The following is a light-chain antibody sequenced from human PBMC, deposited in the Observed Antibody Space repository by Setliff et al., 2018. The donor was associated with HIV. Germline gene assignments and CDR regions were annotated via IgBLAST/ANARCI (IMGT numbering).Light chain of an antibody. V-gene: IGLV2-23*02. CDR1: SSNIGNYNL. CDR3: CSFTDHPSFWV. Sequence: QSVLTQPASVSGSPGQSITIFCTGNSSNIGNYNLVSWYQRHPDKAPKLIIYDVNKRPSGVSTRFSGATSDNTASQRISGLQAEDEADYYCCSFTDHPSFWVFGGGTKVTVL. CDR2: DVN. J-gene: IGLJ3*02.